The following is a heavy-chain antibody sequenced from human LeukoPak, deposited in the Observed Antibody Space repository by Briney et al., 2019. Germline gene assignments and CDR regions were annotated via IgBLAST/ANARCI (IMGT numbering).Heavy chain of an antibody. D-gene: IGHD1-26*01. Sequence: GGSLRLSCAASGFTFSSYGMHWVRQAPGKGLEWVAVIWDDGSNKYYADSVKGRFTISRDNSKNTLYLQMNSLRAEDTAVYYCAKESGIVGAFDYWGQGTLVTVSS. CDR2: IWDDGSNK. CDR3: AKESGIVGAFDY. J-gene: IGHJ4*02. CDR1: GFTFSSYG. V-gene: IGHV3-33*06.